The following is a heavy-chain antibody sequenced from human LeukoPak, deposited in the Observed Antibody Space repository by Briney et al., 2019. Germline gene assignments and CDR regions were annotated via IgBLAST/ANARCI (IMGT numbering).Heavy chain of an antibody. CDR1: GYTFTGYY. J-gene: IGHJ4*02. V-gene: IGHV1-2*02. CDR2: INPNSGGT. Sequence: ASVKVSCKASGYTFTGYYMHWERQAPGQGLEWMGWINPNSGGTNYAQKFQGRVTVTRDKSISTTYMELSRLRTDDTAVYYCARGLYSYSTPFDYWGQGALVTVSS. D-gene: IGHD2/OR15-2a*01. CDR3: ARGLYSYSTPFDY.